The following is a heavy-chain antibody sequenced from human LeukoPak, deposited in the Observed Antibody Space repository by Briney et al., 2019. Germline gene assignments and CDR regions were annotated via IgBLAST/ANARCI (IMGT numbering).Heavy chain of an antibody. D-gene: IGHD6-19*01. CDR1: GFTLNNYA. CDR2: ISKDGRSD. Sequence: GRSLRLSCAASGFTLNNYAMQWVRQAPGKGLEWVAFISKDGRSDHHADSVKGRFTIFRDNSKNTLFLQMNSLRTEDTAIYYCASDGIAVAGTFTLVYWGQGTPVTVSS. CDR3: ASDGIAVAGTFTLVY. V-gene: IGHV3-30*04. J-gene: IGHJ4*02.